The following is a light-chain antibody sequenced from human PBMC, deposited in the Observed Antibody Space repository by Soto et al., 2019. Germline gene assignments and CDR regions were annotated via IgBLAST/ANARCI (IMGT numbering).Light chain of an antibody. CDR3: SSYTSSSTLYV. Sequence: QSALTQPASVSGSPGQSITVSCTGTSHDIGGYNYVSWYQQHPGSAPKLIIFEVTNRPSGVSDRFSGSKSGNTASLTISGLQAEDEADYYCSSYTSSSTLYVFGTGTKVTVL. CDR2: EVT. CDR1: SHDIGGYNY. J-gene: IGLJ1*01. V-gene: IGLV2-14*01.